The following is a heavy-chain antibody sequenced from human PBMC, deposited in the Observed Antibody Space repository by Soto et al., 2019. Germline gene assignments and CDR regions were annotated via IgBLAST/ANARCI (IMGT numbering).Heavy chain of an antibody. Sequence: QVPLVQSGAEVKKPGASVKVSCKASGYTFTSYGISWVRQAPGQGLEWMGWISAYNGNTNYAQKLQGRVTMTTDTTRSTDYVELRSLRSDNAVVYYWAGGRGGYSPPPYYYYGMDVWGQGTTVTVSS. D-gene: IGHD2-15*01. CDR1: GYTFTSYG. CDR3: AGGRGGYSPPPYYYYGMDV. CDR2: ISAYNGNT. V-gene: IGHV1-18*01. J-gene: IGHJ6*02.